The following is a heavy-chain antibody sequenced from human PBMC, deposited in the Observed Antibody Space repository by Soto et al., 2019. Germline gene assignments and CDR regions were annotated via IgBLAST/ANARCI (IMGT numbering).Heavy chain of an antibody. CDR1: GFTFSSYG. CDR3: AKVKNYYDSSGYSFDY. D-gene: IGHD3-22*01. V-gene: IGHV3-30*18. Sequence: PGGSLRLSCAASGFTFSSYGMHWVRQAPGKGLEWVAAISCNGSNTYYADSVKGRFTISRDNSKNTLYLQMNSLRAEDTAVYYCAKVKNYYDSSGYSFDYWGQGTLVTVS. J-gene: IGHJ4*02. CDR2: ISCNGSNT.